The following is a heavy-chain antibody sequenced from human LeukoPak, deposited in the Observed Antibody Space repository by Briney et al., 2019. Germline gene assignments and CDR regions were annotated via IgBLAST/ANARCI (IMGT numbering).Heavy chain of an antibody. J-gene: IGHJ4*02. CDR2: IYYSGST. CDR1: GGSISSHY. D-gene: IGHD6-6*01. CDR3: ARRGEYSSSFMTFDY. V-gene: IGHV4-59*11. Sequence: SETLSLTCTLSGGSISSHYWTWIRQPPGKGLEWIGYIYYSGSTNYNPSLKSRVTISVDTSKNQFSLKLSSVTAADTAVYYCARRGEYSSSFMTFDYWGQGILVTVSS.